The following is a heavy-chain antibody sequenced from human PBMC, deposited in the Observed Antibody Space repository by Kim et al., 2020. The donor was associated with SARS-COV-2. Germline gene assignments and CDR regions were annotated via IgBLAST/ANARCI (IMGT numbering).Heavy chain of an antibody. CDR3: ARGGTALY. J-gene: IGHJ4*02. D-gene: IGHD6-13*01. V-gene: IGHV3-7*03. CDR1: GFTFSSYW. Sequence: GGSLRLSCAASGFTFSSYWMHWVRQAPGKGLEWVANMNQDGSETYYVASVKGRFTISRDNAKNSLYLQMNSLRVEDSAVYYCARGGTALYWGQGTLVTV. CDR2: MNQDGSET.